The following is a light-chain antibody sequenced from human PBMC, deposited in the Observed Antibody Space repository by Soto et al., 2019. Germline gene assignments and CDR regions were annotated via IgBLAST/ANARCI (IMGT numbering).Light chain of an antibody. Sequence: EIVLTQSPGTLSLSPGERATLSCRASQSVRSTYLAWYQQKPGQAPRLLIYGASSRATGIPDRFSGSGSGTDFTLTISRLEPEDFATYYCQQYNDLSTFGGGTKVEI. V-gene: IGKV3-20*01. CDR1: QSVRSTY. CDR2: GAS. CDR3: QQYNDLST. J-gene: IGKJ4*01.